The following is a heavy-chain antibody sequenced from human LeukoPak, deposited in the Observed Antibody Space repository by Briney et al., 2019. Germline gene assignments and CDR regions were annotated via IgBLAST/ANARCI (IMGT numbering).Heavy chain of an antibody. CDR1: GGTFSSYA. CDR2: IIPIFGTA. V-gene: IGHV1-69*06. CDR3: ARDLGYCSSTSCGLGV. D-gene: IGHD2-2*01. J-gene: IGHJ3*01. Sequence: GASVKVYCKASGGTFSSYAISWVRQAPGQGLEWMGGIIPIFGTANYAQKFQGRVTITADKSTSTAYMELSSLRSEDTAVYYCARDLGYCSSTSCGLGVWGQGTMVTVSS.